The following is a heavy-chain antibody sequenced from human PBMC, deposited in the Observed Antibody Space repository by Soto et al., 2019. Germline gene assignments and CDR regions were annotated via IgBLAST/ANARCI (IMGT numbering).Heavy chain of an antibody. J-gene: IGHJ5*02. CDR1: GFTFSSYG. V-gene: IGHV3-33*01. CDR2: IWYDGSNK. D-gene: IGHD6-13*01. CDR3: ARGLGIAANWFDP. Sequence: PGGSLRLSCAASGFTFSSYGMHWVRQAPGKGLEWVAVIWYDGSNKYYANSVKGRFTIPRDNSKNTLYLQMNSLRAEDTAVYYCARGLGIAANWFDPWGQGTLVTVSS.